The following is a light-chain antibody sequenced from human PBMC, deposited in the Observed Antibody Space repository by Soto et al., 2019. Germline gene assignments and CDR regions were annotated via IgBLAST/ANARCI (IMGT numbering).Light chain of an antibody. J-gene: IGKJ1*01. Sequence: DIQMTQSPSTLSASVGDRVTITCGASQSLSSWLSWYQHKPGKAPKLLIYKASSLEAGVPSRFSGSGSGTEFTLTISSLQPDDFATYFCQQYVTVSRTFGQGTKVEIK. CDR2: KAS. CDR1: QSLSSW. CDR3: QQYVTVSRT. V-gene: IGKV1-5*03.